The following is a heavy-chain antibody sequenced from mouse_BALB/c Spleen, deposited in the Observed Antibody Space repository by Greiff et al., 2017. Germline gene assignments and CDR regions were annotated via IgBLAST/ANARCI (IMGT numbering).Heavy chain of an antibody. V-gene: IGHV1-69*02. Sequence: QVQLQQPGAELVKPGASVKLSCKASGYTFTSYWMHWVKQRPGQGLEWIGEIDPSDSYTNYNQKFKGKATLTVDKSSSTAYMQLSSLTSEDSAVYYCAWYGNYVYFDVWGAGTTVTVSS. CDR2: IDPSDSYT. CDR3: AWYGNYVYFDV. J-gene: IGHJ1*01. D-gene: IGHD2-10*02. CDR1: GYTFTSYW.